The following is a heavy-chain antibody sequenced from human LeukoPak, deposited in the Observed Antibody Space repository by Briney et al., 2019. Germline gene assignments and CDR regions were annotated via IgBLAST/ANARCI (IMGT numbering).Heavy chain of an antibody. CDR2: IYHSGST. V-gene: IGHV4-38-2*02. CDR1: GYSISSGYY. CDR3: ARDRGYDCFDS. J-gene: IGHJ4*02. Sequence: SETLSLTCTVSGYSISSGYYWGWIRQPPGKGLERIGSIYHSGSTYYNSPLQSRVTVSVDTSKNQFSLKLSSVTAADTAIYYCARDRGYDCFDSWGQGTLVTVSS. D-gene: IGHD3-22*01.